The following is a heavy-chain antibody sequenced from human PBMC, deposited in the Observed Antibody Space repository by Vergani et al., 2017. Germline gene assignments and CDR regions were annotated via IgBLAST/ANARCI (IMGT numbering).Heavy chain of an antibody. J-gene: IGHJ4*02. Sequence: EVQLLESGGGLVQPGGSLRLSCAASGFTFSSYAMSWVRQAPGKGLEWVSAISGSGGSTYYADSVKGRFTISRDNSKNTLYLKMNSLRAEDTAVYYCAKDPLPHRAGIAAAGTTHWGQGTLVTVSS. D-gene: IGHD6-13*01. CDR3: AKDPLPHRAGIAAAGTTH. CDR1: GFTFSSYA. V-gene: IGHV3-23*01. CDR2: ISGSGGST.